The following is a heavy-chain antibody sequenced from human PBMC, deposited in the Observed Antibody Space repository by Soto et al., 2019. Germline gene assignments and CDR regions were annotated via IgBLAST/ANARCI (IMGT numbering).Heavy chain of an antibody. CDR2: IDPSDSYT. CDR1: GYSFTSYW. V-gene: IGHV5-10-1*01. Sequence: GESLKISCKGSGYSFTSYWISWVRQMPGKGLEWMGRIDPSDSYTNYSPSFQGHVTISADKSISTAYPQWSSLKASDTAMYYCATFPPYGVYPWGQGTTVTVSS. D-gene: IGHD4-17*01. J-gene: IGHJ6*02. CDR3: ATFPPYGVYP.